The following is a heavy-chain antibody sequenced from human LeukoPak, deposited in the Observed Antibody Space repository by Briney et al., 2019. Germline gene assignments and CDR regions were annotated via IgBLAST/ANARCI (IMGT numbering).Heavy chain of an antibody. CDR1: GFTLDDYS. CDR3: AKDITWQPPRLDY. CDR2: ISWNSGSI. Sequence: QPGGSLRLACSASGFTLDDYSMHWVRQAPGKGLEWVSGISWNSGSIGYADSVKGRFTISRNNANNSLYLQKTSLRAEDMALYYCAKDITWQPPRLDYWGQGTLVTVSS. D-gene: IGHD1-20*01. V-gene: IGHV3-9*03. J-gene: IGHJ4*02.